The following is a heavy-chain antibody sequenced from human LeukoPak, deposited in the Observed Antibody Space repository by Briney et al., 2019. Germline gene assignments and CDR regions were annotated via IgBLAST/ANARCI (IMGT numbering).Heavy chain of an antibody. CDR1: GGTFSSYA. CDR2: IIPIFGTA. CDR3: ARDLEMATIAPDAFDI. V-gene: IGHV1-69*06. J-gene: IGHJ3*02. D-gene: IGHD5-24*01. Sequence: SVKVSCKASGGTFSSYAISWVRQAPGQGLEWMGGIIPIFGTANYAQKFQGRVTITADKSTSTAYMELSSLRSEDTAVYYCARDLEMATIAPDAFDIWGQGTMVTVSS.